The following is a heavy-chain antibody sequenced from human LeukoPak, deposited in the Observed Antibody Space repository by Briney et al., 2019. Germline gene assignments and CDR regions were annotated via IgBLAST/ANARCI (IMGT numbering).Heavy chain of an antibody. CDR1: GITLSNYG. CDR2: ISDSGGSK. V-gene: IGHV3-23*01. J-gene: IGHJ4*02. D-gene: IGHD3-10*01. CDR3: AKRGVVIRVILVGFHKQAYYFDS. Sequence: GGSLRPSCAFSGITLSNYGMSWVGQAPGKGLEWVAGISDSGGSKNYADSVKGRFTISRDNAKNTLYLQMNSLRAEDTAVYFCAKRGVVIRVILVGFHKQAYYFDSWGQGALVTVSS.